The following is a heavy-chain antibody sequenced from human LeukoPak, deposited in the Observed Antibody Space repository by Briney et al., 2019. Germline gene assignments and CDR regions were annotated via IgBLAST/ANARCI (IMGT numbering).Heavy chain of an antibody. CDR1: GGSFSGYY. CDR2: INHSGST. J-gene: IGHJ6*02. D-gene: IGHD2-2*01. Sequence: PSKTLSLTCAVYGGSFSGYYWSWIRQPPGKGLEWIGEINHSGSTNYNPSLKSRVTISVDTSKNQFSLKLSSVTAADTAVYYCACSSTNYYYYGMDVWGQGTTVTVSS. CDR3: ACSSTNYYYYGMDV. V-gene: IGHV4-34*01.